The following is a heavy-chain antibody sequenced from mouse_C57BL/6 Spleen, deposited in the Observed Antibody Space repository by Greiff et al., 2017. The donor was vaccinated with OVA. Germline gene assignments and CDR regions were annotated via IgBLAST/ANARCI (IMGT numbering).Heavy chain of an antibody. CDR1: GYTFTDYY. Sequence: VQLQQSGPELVKPGASVKISCKASGYTFTDYYMNWVKQSHGKSLEWIGDINPNNGGTSYNQKFKGKATLTVDKSSSTAYMELRSLTSEDSAVYYCARGYYGSSSWFAYWGQGTLVTVSA. J-gene: IGHJ3*01. D-gene: IGHD1-1*01. CDR2: INPNNGGT. V-gene: IGHV1-26*01. CDR3: ARGYYGSSSWFAY.